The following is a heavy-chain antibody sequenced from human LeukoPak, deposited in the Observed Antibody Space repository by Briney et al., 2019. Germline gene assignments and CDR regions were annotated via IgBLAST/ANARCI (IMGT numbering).Heavy chain of an antibody. V-gene: IGHV4-61*02. J-gene: IGHJ4*02. D-gene: IGHD1-26*01. CDR3: ARDGGSYHYYFDY. Sequence: PSETLSLTCTVSGGSISSGSYYWSWIRQPAGKGLEWIGRIYTSGSTNYNPSLKSRVTISEDTSKNQFSLKLSFVTAADTAVYYCARDGGSYHYYFDYWGQGTLVTVSS. CDR2: IYTSGST. CDR1: GGSISSGSYY.